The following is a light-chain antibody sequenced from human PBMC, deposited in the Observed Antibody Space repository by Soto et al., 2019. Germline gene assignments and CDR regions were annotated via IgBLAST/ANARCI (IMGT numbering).Light chain of an antibody. V-gene: IGKV3-11*01. J-gene: IGKJ4*01. CDR3: QQRSNRHVT. Sequence: EIVLAQSPATLSLSPGERATLSCRASQTVSSYLAWYQHKPGQAPRLLIYDASNRATGVPARFSGSGSGTDFTLTISSLEPEDFAVYYCQQRSNRHVTFGGGTKVDIK. CDR2: DAS. CDR1: QTVSSY.